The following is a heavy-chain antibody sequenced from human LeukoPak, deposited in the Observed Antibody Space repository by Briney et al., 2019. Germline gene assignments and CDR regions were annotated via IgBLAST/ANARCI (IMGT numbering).Heavy chain of an antibody. D-gene: IGHD3-22*01. CDR2: ISAYNGNT. V-gene: IGHV1-18*01. CDR3: ARDRYYYDTSGYYTHFDY. J-gene: IGHJ4*02. CDR1: GYTFTSYG. Sequence: ASVKVSCKASGYTFTSYGISWGRQAPGQGLEWVGWISAYNGNTNYAQKFQGRVTMTTDTSTSTAYMELRSLRSDDTAVYYCARDRYYYDTSGYYTHFDYWGRGTLVTVSS.